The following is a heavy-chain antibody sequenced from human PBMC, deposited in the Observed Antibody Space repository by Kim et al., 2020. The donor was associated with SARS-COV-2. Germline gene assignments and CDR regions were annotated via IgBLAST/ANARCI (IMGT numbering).Heavy chain of an antibody. V-gene: IGHV3-30-3*01. CDR1: GFTFSSYA. D-gene: IGHD5-18*01. Sequence: GGSLRLSCAASGFTFSSYAMHWVRQAPGKGLEWVAVISYDGSNKYYADSVKGRFTISRDNSKNTLYLQMNSLRAEDTAVYYCARDRGIQLWLFRFDPWGQGTLVTVSS. J-gene: IGHJ5*02. CDR3: ARDRGIQLWLFRFDP. CDR2: ISYDGSNK.